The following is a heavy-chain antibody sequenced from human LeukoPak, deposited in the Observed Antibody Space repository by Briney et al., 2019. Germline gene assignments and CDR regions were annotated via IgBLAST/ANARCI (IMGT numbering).Heavy chain of an antibody. J-gene: IGHJ4*02. V-gene: IGHV4-39*01. Sequence: SETLSLTCTVSGGSISSSSYYWGGIGQPPGKGLEGIGSIYYSGSTYYNPSLKSRVTISVDTSKNQFSLKLSSVTAADTAVYYCARQGDYPRWYFDYWGQGTLVTVSS. CDR1: GGSISSSSYY. CDR2: IYYSGST. D-gene: IGHD4-17*01. CDR3: ARQGDYPRWYFDY.